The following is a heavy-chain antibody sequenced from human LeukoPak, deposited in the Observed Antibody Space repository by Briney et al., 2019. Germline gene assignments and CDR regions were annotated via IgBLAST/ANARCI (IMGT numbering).Heavy chain of an antibody. D-gene: IGHD4-17*01. CDR3: AKGRLLTTVTPIDY. J-gene: IGHJ4*02. CDR1: GFTFSSYA. V-gene: IGHV3-23*01. Sequence: GGPLRLSCAASGFTFSSYAMSWVRQAPGKGLEWVSAISGSGGSTYYADSVKGRFTISRDNSKNTLYLQMNSLRAEDTAVYYCAKGRLLTTVTPIDYWGQGTLVTVSS. CDR2: ISGSGGST.